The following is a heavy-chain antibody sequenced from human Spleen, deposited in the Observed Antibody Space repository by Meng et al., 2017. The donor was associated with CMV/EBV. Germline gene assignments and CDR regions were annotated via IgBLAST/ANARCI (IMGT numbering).Heavy chain of an antibody. CDR3: AREANGHAFDI. J-gene: IGHJ3*02. Sequence: SVKVSCKASGGTFSSYSITWVRQAPGQGLEWMGRIIPILGIANYAQKFQGRVTITTDESTSTAYMELSSLRSEDTAVYYCAREANGHAFDIWGQGTMVTVSS. V-gene: IGHV1-69*04. CDR1: GGTFSSYS. CDR2: IIPILGIA.